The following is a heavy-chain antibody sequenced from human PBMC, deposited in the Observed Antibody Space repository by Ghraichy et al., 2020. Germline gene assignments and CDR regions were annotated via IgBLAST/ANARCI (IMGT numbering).Heavy chain of an antibody. CDR3: AREIHGSGSYYPHRAYDF. CDR1: GGSVSSGAYY. J-gene: IGHJ3*01. Sequence: SETLSLTCTVSGGSVSSGAYYWSWIRQHPGKGLEWIGYIYYSGVTYYNPSLKSRVTISIDTSKNQFSLKLSSVTGADTAVYYCAREIHGSGSYYPHRAYDFWGQGTMVTVSS. CDR2: IYYSGVT. D-gene: IGHD3-10*01. V-gene: IGHV4-31*03.